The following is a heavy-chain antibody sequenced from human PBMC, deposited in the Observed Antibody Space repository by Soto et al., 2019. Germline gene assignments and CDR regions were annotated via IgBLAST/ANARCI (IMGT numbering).Heavy chain of an antibody. CDR1: GGSFSSYA. CDR2: IIPIFGTA. Sequence: SVKVSCKASGGSFSSYAISWVRQAPGQGLEWMGGIIPIFGTANYAQKFQGRVTITADESTSTAYMELSSLRSEDTAVYYCARDGYCSGGSCGIDYWGQGTLVTVSS. V-gene: IGHV1-69*13. D-gene: IGHD2-15*01. J-gene: IGHJ4*02. CDR3: ARDGYCSGGSCGIDY.